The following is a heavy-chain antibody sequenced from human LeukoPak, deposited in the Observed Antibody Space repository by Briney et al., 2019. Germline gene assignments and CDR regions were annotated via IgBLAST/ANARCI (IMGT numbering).Heavy chain of an antibody. D-gene: IGHD2-2*01. V-gene: IGHV1-2*02. CDR3: ARDIVVVPAANAEYFQH. Sequence: ASVKVSCKASGYTFTGYYIHWVRQAPGQGLEWMGWINPNSGGTNYPQKFQGRVTMTRDTSISTAYMELSRLRSDDTAVYYCARDIVVVPAANAEYFQHWGQGTLVTVSS. J-gene: IGHJ1*01. CDR2: INPNSGGT. CDR1: GYTFTGYY.